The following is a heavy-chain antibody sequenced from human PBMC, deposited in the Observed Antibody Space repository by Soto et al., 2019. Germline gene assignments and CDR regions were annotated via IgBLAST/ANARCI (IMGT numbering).Heavy chain of an antibody. CDR3: ARSQGSSTSLEIYYYYYYGMDV. CDR1: GGTFSSYA. V-gene: IGHV1-69*01. D-gene: IGHD2-2*01. J-gene: IGHJ6*02. Sequence: QVQLVQSGAEVKKPGSSVKASCKASGGTFSSYAISWVRQAPGQGLEWMGGIIPISGTANYAQKFQGRVTITADDSSSTAYMELSSLRSEDTAVYYCARSQGSSTSLEIYYYYYYGMDVWGQGTTVTVSS. CDR2: IIPISGTA.